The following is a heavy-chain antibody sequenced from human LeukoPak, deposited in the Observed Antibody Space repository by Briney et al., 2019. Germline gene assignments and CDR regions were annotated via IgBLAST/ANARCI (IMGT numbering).Heavy chain of an antibody. CDR1: GGTFSSYA. CDR3: ARDTRARGYCSGGSCSYFDY. Sequence: ASVKVSCKASGGTFSSYAISWVRQAPGHGLEWMGRIIPIFVISNYAQKFLGRVTITADKSTSTAYMELSSLRSEDTAVYYCARDTRARGYCSGGSCSYFDYWGQGTLSPSPQ. V-gene: IGHV1-69*04. CDR2: IIPIFVIS. D-gene: IGHD2-15*01. J-gene: IGHJ4*02.